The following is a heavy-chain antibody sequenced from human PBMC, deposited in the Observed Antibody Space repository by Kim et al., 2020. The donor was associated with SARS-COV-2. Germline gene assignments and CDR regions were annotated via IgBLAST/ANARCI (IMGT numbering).Heavy chain of an antibody. Sequence: SETLSLTCTVSGGSISSYYWSWIRQPPGKGLEWIGYIYYSGSTNYNPSLKSRVTISVDTSKNQFSLKLSSVTAADTAVYYCARDNYYGSGSVLWGQGTLVTVSS. CDR2: IYYSGST. CDR1: GGSISSYY. V-gene: IGHV4-59*01. J-gene: IGHJ4*02. CDR3: ARDNYYGSGSVL. D-gene: IGHD3-10*01.